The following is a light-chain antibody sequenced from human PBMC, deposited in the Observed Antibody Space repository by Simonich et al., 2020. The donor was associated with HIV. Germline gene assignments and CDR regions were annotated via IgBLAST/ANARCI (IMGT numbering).Light chain of an antibody. CDR1: SSDVGGYNY. J-gene: IGLJ2*01. CDR3: CSSGSRNTV. CDR2: EGS. Sequence: QSALTQPASVSGSPGQSIPISCTGTSSDVGGYNYVSWYQQHPGKAPKLMIYEGSKRPSGVSDRFSGSKSGNTASLTISGLQAEDEADYYCCSSGSRNTVFGGGTKLTVL. V-gene: IGLV2-23*01.